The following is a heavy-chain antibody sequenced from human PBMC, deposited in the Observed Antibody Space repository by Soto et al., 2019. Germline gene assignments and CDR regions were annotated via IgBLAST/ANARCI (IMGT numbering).Heavy chain of an antibody. CDR2: ISAYNGNT. CDR1: GYTFTSYG. J-gene: IGHJ2*01. V-gene: IGHV1-18*01. CDR3: AGIKKDYGDPWYFDL. D-gene: IGHD4-17*01. Sequence: ASVKVSCKASGYTFTSYGISWERQAPGQGLEWMGWISAYNGNTNYAQKLQGRVTMTTDTSTSTAYMELRSLRSNDTAVYYCAGIKKDYGDPWYFDLWGRGTLVTLSS.